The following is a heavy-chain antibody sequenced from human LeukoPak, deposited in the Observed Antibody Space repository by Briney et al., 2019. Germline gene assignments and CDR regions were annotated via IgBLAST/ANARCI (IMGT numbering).Heavy chain of an antibody. J-gene: IGHJ5*02. CDR1: GYTFSGYY. CDR2: MNPMSGAT. V-gene: IGHV1-2*02. D-gene: IGHD3-16*01. CDR3: TRDRPVRGKRGISDL. Sequence: GASVKVSCKASGYTFSGYYIHWLRQAPGQRLEWMAWMNPMSGATNYAQKFRGRVTMTRDTSISTAYMEKTSLEFDDTAIYYCTRDRPVRGKRGISDLWGPGTLVIVSS.